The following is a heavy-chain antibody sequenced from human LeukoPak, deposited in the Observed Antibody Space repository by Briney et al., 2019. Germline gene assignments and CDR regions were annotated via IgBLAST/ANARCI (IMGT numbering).Heavy chain of an antibody. CDR1: GSTSGIYA. CDR3: AKSQADSSSWYIAHYYYGMDV. V-gene: IGHV3-23*01. Sequence: GGSLRLSCAASGSTSGIYAVSWVRQAPGKGLEWVSAFSGGGDSYYADSVKGRFTISRDNSKKILYLQMNSLRAEDTAVYYCAKSQADSSSWYIAHYYYGMDVWGQGTTVTVSS. CDR2: FSGGGDS. J-gene: IGHJ6*02. D-gene: IGHD6-13*01.